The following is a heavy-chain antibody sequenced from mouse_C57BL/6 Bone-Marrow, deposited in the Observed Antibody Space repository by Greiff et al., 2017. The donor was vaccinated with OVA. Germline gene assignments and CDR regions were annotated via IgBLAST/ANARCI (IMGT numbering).Heavy chain of an antibody. D-gene: IGHD1-2*01. CDR3: AHYDGGDYYYAMDY. CDR1: GYTFTDYY. J-gene: IGHJ4*01. CDR2: INPNNGGT. V-gene: IGHV1-26*01. Sequence: EVQLQQSGPELVKPGASVKISCKASGYTFTDYYMNWVKQSHGKSLEWIGDINPNNGGTSYNQKFKGKATLTVDKSSSTAYMELRSLTSEDSAVYYCAHYDGGDYYYAMDYWGQGTSVTVSS.